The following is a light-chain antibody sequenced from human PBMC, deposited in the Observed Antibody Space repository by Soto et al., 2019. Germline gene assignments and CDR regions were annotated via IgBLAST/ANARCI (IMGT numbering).Light chain of an antibody. CDR1: HSLLYASANTNY. V-gene: IGKV4-1*01. CDR3: QQDFKSPLT. Sequence: DIVVTQSPDSLAVSLGERATIYCKSSHSLLYASANTNYLRWYQQKPRQPPKLLIYWASTRQSGVPDRFSGSGSGTDFSLTIRNLQAGDVAVYYCQQDFKSPLTFGGGSRVEIK. J-gene: IGKJ4*01. CDR2: WAS.